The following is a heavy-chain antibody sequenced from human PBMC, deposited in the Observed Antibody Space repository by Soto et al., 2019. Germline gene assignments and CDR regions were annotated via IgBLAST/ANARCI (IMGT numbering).Heavy chain of an antibody. CDR2: INGGGTA. CDR3: ARDQIGYARFDY. Sequence: PXGSLRVTAAASRFTFISYVINWVRQAREKGLEWVSAINGGGTAYYTNSVKGRFTISRDNSKNTGYLDMNSLTAEDTAIYYCARDQIGYARFDYWGQGAQVTVSS. V-gene: IGHV3-23*01. CDR1: RFTFISYV. J-gene: IGHJ4*02. D-gene: IGHD2-2*01.